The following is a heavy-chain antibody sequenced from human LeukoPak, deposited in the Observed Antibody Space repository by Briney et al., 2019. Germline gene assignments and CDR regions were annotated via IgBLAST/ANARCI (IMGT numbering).Heavy chain of an antibody. CDR3: AGEGVVIAATTFDY. D-gene: IGHD2-15*01. J-gene: IGHJ4*02. CDR1: GFTFSSYW. V-gene: IGHV3-74*01. CDR2: INSDGSST. Sequence: GGSLRLSCAASGFTFSSYWMHWVRQAPGKGLVWVSRINSDGSSTSYADSMKGRFTISRDNAKNTLYLQMNSLRAEDTAVYYCAGEGVVIAATTFDYWGQGTLVTVSS.